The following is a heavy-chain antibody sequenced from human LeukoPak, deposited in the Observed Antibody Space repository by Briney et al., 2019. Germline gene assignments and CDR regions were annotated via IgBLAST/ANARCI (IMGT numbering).Heavy chain of an antibody. CDR1: GYTFTGYY. D-gene: IGHD5-18*01. Sequence: ASVKVSCKASGYTFTGYYMHWVRQAPGQGLEWMGWINPNSGGTNYAQKFQGRVTMTRDTSISTASMELSRLRSEQPAVYYCARAPGYSYGIDYWGQGTLVTVS. CDR3: ARAPGYSYGIDY. V-gene: IGHV1-2*02. CDR2: INPNSGGT. J-gene: IGHJ4*02.